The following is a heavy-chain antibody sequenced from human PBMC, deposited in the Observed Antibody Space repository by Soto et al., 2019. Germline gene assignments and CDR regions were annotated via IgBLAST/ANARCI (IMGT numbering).Heavy chain of an antibody. CDR1: GGTFSSYA. CDR3: ARVRLYCSSTSCYNSQVFDY. Sequence: GASVKVSCKASGGTFSSYAISWVRQAPGQGLEWMGGIIPIFGTANYAQKFQGRVTITADESTSTAYMELSSLRSEDTAVYYCARVRLYCSSTSCYNSQVFDYWGQGTLVTVSS. V-gene: IGHV1-69*13. D-gene: IGHD2-2*02. J-gene: IGHJ4*02. CDR2: IIPIFGTA.